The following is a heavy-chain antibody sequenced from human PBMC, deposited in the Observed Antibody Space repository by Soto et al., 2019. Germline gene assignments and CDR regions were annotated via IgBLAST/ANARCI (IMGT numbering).Heavy chain of an antibody. D-gene: IGHD3-22*01. J-gene: IGHJ4*02. V-gene: IGHV3-30-3*01. CDR3: ARDPQYYDSSGYIDY. Sequence: PGGSLRLSCAASGFTFSSYAMHWVRQAPGKGLEWVAVISYDGSNKYYADSVKGRFTISRDNSKNTLYLQMNSLRAEDTAVYYCARDPQYYDSSGYIDYWGQGTLVTVSS. CDR2: ISYDGSNK. CDR1: GFTFSSYA.